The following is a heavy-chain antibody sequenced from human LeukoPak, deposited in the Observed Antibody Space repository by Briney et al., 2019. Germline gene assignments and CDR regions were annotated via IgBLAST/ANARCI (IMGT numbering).Heavy chain of an antibody. CDR1: GYSISSGYY. Sequence: SETLSLTCTVSGYSISSGYYWGWIRQPPGKGLEWIGSIYHSGSTYYNPSLKSRVTISVDTSKNQFSLKLSSVTAADTAVYYCARVGGMVNYFDYWGQGTLVTVSS. D-gene: IGHD5-18*01. J-gene: IGHJ4*02. CDR3: ARVGGMVNYFDY. CDR2: IYHSGST. V-gene: IGHV4-38-2*02.